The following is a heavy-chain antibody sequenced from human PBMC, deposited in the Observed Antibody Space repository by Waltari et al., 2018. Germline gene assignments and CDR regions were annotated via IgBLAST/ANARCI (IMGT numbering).Heavy chain of an antibody. J-gene: IGHJ3*02. CDR2: IIPMFGTA. CDR3: ARGGLYGQQLLESAFEI. V-gene: IGHV1-69*05. Sequence: QVQLVQSGAELKKPGSSVKVSCKVSGGSCSTHAITWVRQAPGQGLEWMGGIIPMFGTANYAQKIQDRVTINTDESMTTAYMHLSSLTSDDTAVYYCARGGLYGQQLLESAFEIWGQGTKVTVSS. CDR1: GGSCSTHA. D-gene: IGHD6-13*01.